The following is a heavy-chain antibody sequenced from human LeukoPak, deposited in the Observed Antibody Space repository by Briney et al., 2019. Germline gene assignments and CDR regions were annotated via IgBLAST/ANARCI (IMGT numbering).Heavy chain of an antibody. CDR1: GFTFSSYS. CDR2: ISSSSSTI. J-gene: IGHJ4*02. V-gene: IGHV3-48*04. CDR3: ARDRSYYDSSGYSRFDY. Sequence: PGGSLRLSCAASGFTFSSYSMNWVRQAPGKGLEWVSYISSSSSTIYYADSVKGRFTISRDNAKNSLYLQMNSLRAEDTAVYYCARDRSYYDSSGYSRFDYWGQGTLVTVSS. D-gene: IGHD3-22*01.